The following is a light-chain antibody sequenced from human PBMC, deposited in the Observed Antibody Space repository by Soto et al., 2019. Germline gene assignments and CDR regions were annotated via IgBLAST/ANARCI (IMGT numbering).Light chain of an antibody. J-gene: IGKJ1*01. V-gene: IGKV3-15*01. Sequence: EIVRAQSPATLSVSPGERATLSCRASQTIGSNLAWYQQKPGEPPRLLIYDASTRATDIPARFTGSGSGTEFTLTISSLHSEDFAVYYCQQYNNWPPTWTFGQGTKVDIK. CDR2: DAS. CDR3: QQYNNWPPTWT. CDR1: QTIGSN.